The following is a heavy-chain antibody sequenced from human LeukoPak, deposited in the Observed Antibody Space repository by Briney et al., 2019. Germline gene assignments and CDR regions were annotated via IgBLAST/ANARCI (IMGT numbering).Heavy chain of an antibody. CDR3: ARMTTIRAFDI. J-gene: IGHJ3*02. CDR1: GFTFSSYW. D-gene: IGHD4-11*01. CDR2: INSDGSST. V-gene: IGHV3-74*01. Sequence: PGGSLRLSCAASGFTFSSYWMHWVRQAPGKGLVWVSRINSDGSSTSYADSVKGRFTISRDNAKNTLYLRMNSLRAEDTAVYYCARMTTIRAFDIWGQGTMVTVSS.